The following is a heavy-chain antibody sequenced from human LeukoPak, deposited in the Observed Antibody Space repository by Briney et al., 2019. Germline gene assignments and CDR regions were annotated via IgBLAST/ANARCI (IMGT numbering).Heavy chain of an antibody. J-gene: IGHJ4*02. CDR3: ARHVKAYNELSPPAGPPDY. D-gene: IGHD1-1*01. V-gene: IGHV4-4*02. Sequence: SETLSLTCAVSGGSISSSNWWSWVRQPPGKGLEWIGYIYYSGSTNYNPSLKSRVTISVDTSKNQFSLKLSSVTAADTAVYYCARHVKAYNELSPPAGPPDYWGQGTLVTVSS. CDR1: GGSISSSNW. CDR2: IYYSGST.